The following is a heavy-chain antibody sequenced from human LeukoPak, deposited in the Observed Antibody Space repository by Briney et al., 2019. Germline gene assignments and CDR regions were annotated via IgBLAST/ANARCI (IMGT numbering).Heavy chain of an antibody. J-gene: IGHJ4*02. CDR3: AKDGGRGDPDI. Sequence: GGSLRLSCAVSGFTFTTYAMTWVRQAPGKGLEWVSAISGSGGSTYYADSVKGRFTISRDNSKNTLYLQMNSLRAEDTAVYYCAKDGGRGDPDIWGQGTLVTVSS. V-gene: IGHV3-23*01. D-gene: IGHD1-26*01. CDR2: ISGSGGST. CDR1: GFTFTTYA.